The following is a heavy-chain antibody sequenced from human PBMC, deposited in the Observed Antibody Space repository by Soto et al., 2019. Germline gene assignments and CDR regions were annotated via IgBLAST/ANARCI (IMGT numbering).Heavy chain of an antibody. CDR3: ARDFAYFDS. J-gene: IGHJ4*02. CDR2: VNHTGST. V-gene: IGHV4-34*01. D-gene: IGHD3-3*01. Sequence: SETLSLTCAVYGGSFSGYYWSWIRQPPGKGLEWIGEVNHTGSTNYNPSLKSRVTISVDTSKNQFSLNLDSVTAADTAVYFCARDFAYFDSWGQGTLVTVSS. CDR1: GGSFSGYY.